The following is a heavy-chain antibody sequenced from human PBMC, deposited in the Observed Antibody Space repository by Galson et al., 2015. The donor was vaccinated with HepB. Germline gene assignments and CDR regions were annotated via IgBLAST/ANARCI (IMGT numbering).Heavy chain of an antibody. CDR2: ISYDGSNK. D-gene: IGHD2-2*01. CDR3: VGYCSSTSCFLLYYGMDV. Sequence: SLRLSCAASGFTFSSYAMHWVRQAPGKGLEWVAVISYDGSNKYYADSVKGRFTISRDNSKNTLYLQMNSLRAEDTAVYYCVGYCSSTSCFLLYYGMDVWGQGTTVTVSS. CDR1: GFTFSSYA. V-gene: IGHV3-30-3*01. J-gene: IGHJ6*02.